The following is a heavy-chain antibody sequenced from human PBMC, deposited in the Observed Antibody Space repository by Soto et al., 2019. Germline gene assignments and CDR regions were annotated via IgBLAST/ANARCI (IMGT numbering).Heavy chain of an antibody. V-gene: IGHV1-3*01. CDR1: GYTFTNFG. Sequence: ASVKVSCKTSGYTFTNFGICWVRQAPGQRFEWMGWINAGNGNTKYSQKFQGRVTITRDTSASTAYMELSSLRSEDTAVYYCASPYSGYDLNYYYGMDVWGQGTTVTVSS. CDR2: INAGNGNT. J-gene: IGHJ6*02. CDR3: ASPYSGYDLNYYYGMDV. D-gene: IGHD5-12*01.